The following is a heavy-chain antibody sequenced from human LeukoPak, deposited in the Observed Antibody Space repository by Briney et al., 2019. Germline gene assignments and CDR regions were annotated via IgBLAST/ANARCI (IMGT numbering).Heavy chain of an antibody. V-gene: IGHV1-24*01. CDR2: FDPEDGET. J-gene: IGHJ4*02. CDR3: ATDRGHSYGHFDY. D-gene: IGHD5-18*01. Sequence: VASVKVSCKVSGYXLTELSMHWVRQAPGKGHEWMGGFDPEDGETIYAQKFQGRVTMTEDTSTDTAYMELSSLRSEDTAMYYCATDRGHSYGHFDYWGQGTLVTVSS. CDR1: GYXLTELS.